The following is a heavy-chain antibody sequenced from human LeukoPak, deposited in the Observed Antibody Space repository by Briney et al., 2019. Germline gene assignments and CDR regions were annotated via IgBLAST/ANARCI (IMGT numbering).Heavy chain of an antibody. CDR2: ISYDGSNK. CDR1: GFTFSSYA. Sequence: GGSLRLSCAASGFTFSSYAMHWVRQAPGKGLEWVAVISYDGSNKYYADSVKGRFTISRDNSKNTLYLQMNSLRAEDTAVYYCARGPYGGNPNFDYWGQGTLVTVSS. V-gene: IGHV3-30-3*01. D-gene: IGHD4-23*01. CDR3: ARGPYGGNPNFDY. J-gene: IGHJ4*02.